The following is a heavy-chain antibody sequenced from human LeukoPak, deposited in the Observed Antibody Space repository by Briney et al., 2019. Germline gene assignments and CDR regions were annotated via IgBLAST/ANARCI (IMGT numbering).Heavy chain of an antibody. CDR2: ISAYNGNT. J-gene: IGHJ5*02. D-gene: IGHD3-9*01. Sequence: ASVKVSCKASGYTFTSYGISWVRQAPGQGLEWMGWISAYNGNTNYAQKLQGRVTMTTDTSTSTAYMELRSLRSDDTAAYYCARDKDILTGYPTGDWFDPWGQGTLVTVSS. V-gene: IGHV1-18*04. CDR3: ARDKDILTGYPTGDWFDP. CDR1: GYTFTSYG.